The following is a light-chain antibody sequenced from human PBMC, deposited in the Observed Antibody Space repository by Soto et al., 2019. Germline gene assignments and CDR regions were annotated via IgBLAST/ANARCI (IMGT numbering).Light chain of an antibody. CDR3: GTWDSSLSAYV. CDR1: SSNIGNNY. V-gene: IGLV1-51*01. Sequence: QSVLTQPPSVSAAPGQKVTISCSGSSSNIGNNYVSWYQQLPGTAPKLLIYDNNKRPSGIPDRLSGSKSGTSATLGITGLLTGDEADYYCGTWDSSLSAYVFGTGTKLTVL. J-gene: IGLJ1*01. CDR2: DNN.